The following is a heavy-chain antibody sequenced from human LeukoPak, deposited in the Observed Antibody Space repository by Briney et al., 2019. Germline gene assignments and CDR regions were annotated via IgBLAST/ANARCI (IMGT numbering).Heavy chain of an antibody. Sequence: ASVKVSCKASDYTFTSYGISWVRQAPGGGLEWMGWISTYNDNTNYVQKCQGRATMTTDTSTSTAYKEMTSLRTNGPAVYYCARGPRVSGRAYWFDPWGQGTLVTVS. D-gene: IGHD6-13*01. CDR2: ISTYNDNT. V-gene: IGHV1-18*01. J-gene: IGHJ5*02. CDR1: DYTFTSYG. CDR3: ARGPRVSGRAYWFDP.